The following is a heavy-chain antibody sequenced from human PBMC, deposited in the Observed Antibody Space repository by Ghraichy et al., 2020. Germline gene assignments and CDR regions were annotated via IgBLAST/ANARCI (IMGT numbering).Heavy chain of an antibody. J-gene: IGHJ4*02. CDR3: VAAFDY. D-gene: IGHD6-13*01. CDR1: GFTLSSWN. V-gene: IGHV3-48*02. CDR2: ISSSFGTI. Sequence: SCAASGFTLSSWNMNWVRQAPGKGLEWVSYISSSFGTIHYADSVKGRFTASRDSGKNSMYLQLNSLRDEDTAVYYCVAAFDYWGQGTLVTVSS.